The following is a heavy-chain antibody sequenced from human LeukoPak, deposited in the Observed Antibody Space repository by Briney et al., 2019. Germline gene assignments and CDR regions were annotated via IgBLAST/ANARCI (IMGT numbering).Heavy chain of an antibody. Sequence: GSLILSCAASDLIVINNYMNWIRQAPGKGLEWVSALYIGGNTYYADSVRGRFTISRDNSKNTLYLQMNSLRAEDTAIYYCTTTAGYNYGQYWGQGTLVTVSS. J-gene: IGHJ4*02. CDR2: LYIGGNT. CDR3: TTTAGYNYGQY. V-gene: IGHV3-53*01. D-gene: IGHD5-18*01. CDR1: DLIVINNY.